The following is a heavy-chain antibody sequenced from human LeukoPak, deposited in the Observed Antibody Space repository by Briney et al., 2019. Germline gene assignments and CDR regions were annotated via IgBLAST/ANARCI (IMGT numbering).Heavy chain of an antibody. CDR3: ARRGKWGFFDY. CDR1: GGSISSNY. Sequence: PSETLSLTCTVSGGSISSNYWSWIRQPPGKGLEWIGHINTSGSTNYNPSLKSRVSISLDTSRNQFSLKLPSMTAADTAVYYCARRGKWGFFDYWGQGILASVSS. V-gene: IGHV4-4*09. D-gene: IGHD3-16*01. J-gene: IGHJ4*02. CDR2: INTSGST.